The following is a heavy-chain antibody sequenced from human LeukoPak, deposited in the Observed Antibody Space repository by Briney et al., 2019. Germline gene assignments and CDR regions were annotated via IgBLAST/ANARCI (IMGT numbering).Heavy chain of an antibody. D-gene: IGHD3-10*01. CDR3: ARGAVRGVIITKRGYNWFDP. CDR1: GFTFSSYA. J-gene: IGHJ5*02. Sequence: GGSLRLSCAASGFTFSSYAMHWVRQAPGKGLEWVAVISYDGSNKYYADSVKGRFTISRDNSKNTLYLQMNSLRAEDTAAYYCARGAVRGVIITKRGYNWFDPWGQGTLVTVSS. V-gene: IGHV3-30*01. CDR2: ISYDGSNK.